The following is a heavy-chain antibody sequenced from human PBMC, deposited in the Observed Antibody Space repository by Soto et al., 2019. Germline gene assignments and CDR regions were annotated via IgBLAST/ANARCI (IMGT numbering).Heavy chain of an antibody. Sequence: GESLKISCAASGFSVSDSYMSWVRQAPWKGLEWVSIVYAGGETYYADSLKGRFTISRDSSNNILYLQMNNLRAEDTAVYYCARDSISYGPGVNDYWGQGTLVTVSS. CDR2: VYAGGET. D-gene: IGHD5-18*01. CDR3: ARDSISYGPGVNDY. V-gene: IGHV3-53*01. J-gene: IGHJ4*02. CDR1: GFSVSDSY.